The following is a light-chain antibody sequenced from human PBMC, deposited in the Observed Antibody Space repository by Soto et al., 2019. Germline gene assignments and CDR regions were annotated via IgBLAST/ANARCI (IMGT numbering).Light chain of an antibody. CDR3: QVWDSSTDHRGV. Sequence: SYELTQPPSVSVAPGQTARITCGGNKIGNKAVHWYQQKPGQAPVLVVYDDSDRPSGIPERFSGSNSENTATLTISRVEAGDEADYYCQVWDSSTDHRGVFGGGTKVTVL. J-gene: IGLJ3*02. V-gene: IGLV3-21*02. CDR2: DDS. CDR1: KIGNKA.